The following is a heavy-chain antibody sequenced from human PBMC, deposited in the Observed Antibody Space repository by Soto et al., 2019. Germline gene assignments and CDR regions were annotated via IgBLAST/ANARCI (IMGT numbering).Heavy chain of an antibody. J-gene: IGHJ3*02. CDR1: GFTFNTYG. D-gene: IGHD4-17*01. Sequence: GGSLRLSCAASGFTFNTYGMNWVRQAPGKGLEWVSYISSTSGTKYYADSVRGRFTISRDNAKNSLYLQMNSLRLEDTAVYYCARDRSNTDYLRGGFDIWGQGTMVTVSS. CDR2: ISSTSGTK. CDR3: ARDRSNTDYLRGGFDI. V-gene: IGHV3-48*01.